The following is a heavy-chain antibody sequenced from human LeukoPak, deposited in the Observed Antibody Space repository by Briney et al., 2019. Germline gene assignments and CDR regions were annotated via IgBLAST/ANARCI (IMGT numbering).Heavy chain of an antibody. J-gene: IGHJ6*03. CDR1: GFSFNRSA. V-gene: IGHV3-23*01. CDR3: AKGGESHYNHYYMDV. Sequence: GGSLRLSGAASGFSFNRSAMTWVRQPPGKGPGWVAAISGGVSSPYSADSVKGRYTISRDNSKSTLYLQMNSLRAEDTAVYYCAKGGESHYNHYYMDVWGKGTTVTVSS. CDR2: ISGGVSSP. D-gene: IGHD3-16*01.